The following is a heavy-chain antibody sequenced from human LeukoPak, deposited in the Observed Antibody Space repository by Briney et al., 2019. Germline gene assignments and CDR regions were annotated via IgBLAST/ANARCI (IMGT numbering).Heavy chain of an antibody. CDR1: GFTFSTCA. V-gene: IGHV3-7*03. CDR3: ARGPLIAAAGTW. J-gene: IGHJ4*02. D-gene: IGHD6-13*01. CDR2: INQDGTEK. Sequence: GGSLRLSCAASGFTFSTCAMSWVRQAPGEGLEWVAKINQDGTEKAYVDSVRGRFTISRDNAKNSLFLQMNSLRAEDTAVYYCARGPLIAAAGTWWGQGTLVTVSS.